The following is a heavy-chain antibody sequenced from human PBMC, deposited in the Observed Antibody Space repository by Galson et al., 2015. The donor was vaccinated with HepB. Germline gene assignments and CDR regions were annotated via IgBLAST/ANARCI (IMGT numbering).Heavy chain of an antibody. V-gene: IGHV3-64D*06. Sequence: SLRLSCAASGFTFSSYAMHWVRQAPGKGLEYVSAISSNGGSTYYADSVKGRFTISRDNSKNTLYLQMSSLRAEDTAVYYCVKVPSGYDTDYWGQGTLVTVSS. CDR2: ISSNGGST. D-gene: IGHD5-12*01. J-gene: IGHJ4*02. CDR1: GFTFSSYA. CDR3: VKVPSGYDTDY.